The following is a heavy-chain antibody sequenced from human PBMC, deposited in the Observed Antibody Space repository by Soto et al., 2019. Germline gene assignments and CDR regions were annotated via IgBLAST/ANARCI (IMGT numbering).Heavy chain of an antibody. V-gene: IGHV2-5*02. CDR3: ARHVPYSSYRDVNWFDT. Sequence: QITLKESGPLLVEPTQTLTLTCSFSGFSLTTGGVGVGWLRQAPGKALERLGIIYWDNDRRYNPSLMEMHTTTNDPPTNQVVLTMTYMESVDPSSDYCARHVPYSSYRDVNWFDTCSQRTLVTVS. CDR2: IYWDNDR. J-gene: IGHJ5*02. D-gene: IGHD2-21*01. CDR1: GFSLTTGGVG.